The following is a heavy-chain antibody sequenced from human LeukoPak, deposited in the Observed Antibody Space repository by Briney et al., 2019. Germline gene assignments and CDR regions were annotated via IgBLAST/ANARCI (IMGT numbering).Heavy chain of an antibody. CDR2: ISSDGNKT. J-gene: IGHJ4*02. D-gene: IGHD3-22*01. CDR3: TGLGRLSLFDY. Sequence: GRSLRLSCAASGFTFSAYAMHWVRQAPGKGLEWVALISSDGNKTHYADSVKGRFAISRDNSKNILYLQMSSLRPEDSAVYYCTGLGRLSLFDYWGQGTLVTVSS. CDR1: GFTFSAYA. V-gene: IGHV3-30*09.